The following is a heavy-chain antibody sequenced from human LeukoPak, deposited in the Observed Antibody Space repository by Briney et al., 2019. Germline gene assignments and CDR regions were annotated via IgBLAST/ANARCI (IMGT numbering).Heavy chain of an antibody. D-gene: IGHD6-13*01. J-gene: IGHJ5*02. CDR1: GFTFSSYS. V-gene: IGHV3-21*01. CDR3: ARRGWQQLEPFDP. CDR2: ISSSSSYI. Sequence: GGSLRLSCAASGFTFSSYSMNWVRQAPGKGLEWVSSISSSSSYIYYADSVKGRFTISRDNAENSLYLQMNSLRAEDTAVYYCARRGWQQLEPFDPWGQGTLVTVSS.